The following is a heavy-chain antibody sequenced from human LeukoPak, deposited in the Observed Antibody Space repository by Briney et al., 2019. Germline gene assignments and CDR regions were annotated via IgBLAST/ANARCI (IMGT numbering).Heavy chain of an antibody. D-gene: IGHD3-3*01. Sequence: SETLSLTCTVSGDPITSYSWNWVRQPAGKGLEWIGRIYTSGSTNYNPPLKSRVTMSVDTSKNQFSLKLSSVTAADTAVYYCAREGSTYYDFWSGYYSDNWFDPWGQGTLVTVSS. V-gene: IGHV4-4*07. CDR1: GDPITSYS. J-gene: IGHJ5*02. CDR3: AREGSTYYDFWSGYYSDNWFDP. CDR2: IYTSGST.